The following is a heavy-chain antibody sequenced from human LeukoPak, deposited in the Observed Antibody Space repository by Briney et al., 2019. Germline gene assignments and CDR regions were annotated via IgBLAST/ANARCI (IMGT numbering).Heavy chain of an antibody. CDR3: ARGKDFWSGYYGYYMDV. J-gene: IGHJ6*03. CDR2: IYYTGNS. V-gene: IGHV4-59*01. CDR1: GGSISNYY. D-gene: IGHD3-3*01. Sequence: SETLSLTCTVSGGSISNYYWSWIRQPPAKGLGWIGYIYYTGNSNYNPSLKSRVTISVDTSKNQFPLKLSSVTAADTAVYHCARGKDFWSGYYGYYMDVWGKGTTVTVSS.